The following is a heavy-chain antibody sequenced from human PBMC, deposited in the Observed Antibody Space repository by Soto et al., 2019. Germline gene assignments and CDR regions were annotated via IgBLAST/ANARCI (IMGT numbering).Heavy chain of an antibody. J-gene: IGHJ6*02. D-gene: IGHD2-15*01. CDR2: IDWDDDK. Sequence: SGPTLVNPTQTLTLTCTFSGFSLSTSGMCVSWIRQPPGKALEWLALIDWDDDKYYSTSLKTRLTISKDTSKNQVVLTMTNMDPVDTATYYCARIPGLRYCSGGSCYSRGYYYGMDVWGQGTTVTVSS. CDR1: GFSLSTSGMC. CDR3: ARIPGLRYCSGGSCYSRGYYYGMDV. V-gene: IGHV2-70*01.